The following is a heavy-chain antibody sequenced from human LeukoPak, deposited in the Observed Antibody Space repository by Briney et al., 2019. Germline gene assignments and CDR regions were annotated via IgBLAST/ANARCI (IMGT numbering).Heavy chain of an antibody. Sequence: RSSETLSLTCAVSGGSISSNSYYWGWIRQPPGKGLEWIGSIYYSGCTYYNPSLKSRATISVDTSKNQFSLKLSSVTAADTAVYYCARLDGRISKNWFDPWGQGTLVTVSS. J-gene: IGHJ5*02. V-gene: IGHV4-39*01. CDR2: IYYSGCT. D-gene: IGHD4-23*01. CDR1: GGSISSNSYY. CDR3: ARLDGRISKNWFDP.